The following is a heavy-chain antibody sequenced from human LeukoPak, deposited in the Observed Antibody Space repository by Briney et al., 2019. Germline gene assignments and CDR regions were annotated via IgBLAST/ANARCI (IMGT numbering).Heavy chain of an antibody. Sequence: GGSLRLSCAASGFALSSAAMTWLRQAPGKGLEWVSIITGGDDRTYYADSVKGRFTISRDYSRNTLHLQMNSLRVEDTAIYYCAKGPQLGSGYHPDYWGQGTLVTVSS. D-gene: IGHD3-22*01. V-gene: IGHV3-23*01. CDR3: AKGPQLGSGYHPDY. CDR2: ITGGDDRT. CDR1: GFALSSAA. J-gene: IGHJ4*02.